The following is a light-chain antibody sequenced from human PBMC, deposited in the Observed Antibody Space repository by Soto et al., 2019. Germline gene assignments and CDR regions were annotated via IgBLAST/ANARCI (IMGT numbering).Light chain of an antibody. Sequence: QSVLTQSPSASASLGASVKLTCTLSSGHSSYAIAWHQQQPEKGPRYLMKLNSYGSHSKGDGIPDRFSGSSSGAERYLTISGLQSEDEADYYCQTWGTGTRGVFGGGTKLTVL. CDR2: LNSYGSH. J-gene: IGLJ3*02. CDR1: SGHSSYA. CDR3: QTWGTGTRGV. V-gene: IGLV4-69*01.